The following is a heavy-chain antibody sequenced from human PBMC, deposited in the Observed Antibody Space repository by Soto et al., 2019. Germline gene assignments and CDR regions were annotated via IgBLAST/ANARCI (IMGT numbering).Heavy chain of an antibody. D-gene: IGHD4-17*01. J-gene: IGHJ5*02. V-gene: IGHV1-3*01. CDR2: INAGNGNT. CDR1: GYTFTSYA. Sequence: QVQLVQSGAEVKKPGASVKVSCKASGYTFTSYAMHWVRQAPGQRLEWMGWINAGNGNTKYSQKFQGRVTITRDTSASTAYMELSSLRSEDTAEYYCARGAGGHPMTTVVTYNWFDPWGQGTLVTVSS. CDR3: ARGAGGHPMTTVVTYNWFDP.